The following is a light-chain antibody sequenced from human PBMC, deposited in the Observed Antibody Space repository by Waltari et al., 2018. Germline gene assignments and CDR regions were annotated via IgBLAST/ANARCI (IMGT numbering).Light chain of an antibody. J-gene: IGKJ4*01. CDR1: QSVSNS. V-gene: IGKV3-20*01. Sequence: EIVLTQSPATLSLSPGERVILSCRASQSVSNSLAWYQQKPGQAPRLLIYGTSSRATGIPDRFSGSGSGTDFTLTISSLEPEDFAVYYCQQYGGWPLTFGGGTKVEIK. CDR3: QQYGGWPLT. CDR2: GTS.